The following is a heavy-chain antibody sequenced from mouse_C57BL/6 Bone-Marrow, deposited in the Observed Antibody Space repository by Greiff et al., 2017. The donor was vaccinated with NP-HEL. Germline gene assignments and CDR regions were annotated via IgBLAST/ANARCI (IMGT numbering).Heavy chain of an antibody. V-gene: IGHV1-18*01. CDR2: INPNNGGT. D-gene: IGHD3-2*02. Sequence: EVQLKESGPELVKPGASVKIPCKASGYTFTDYNMDWVKQSHGKSLEWIGDINPNNGGTIYNQKFKGKATLTVDKSSSTAYMELRSLTSEDTAVYYCARAPRQLRLRGFAYWGQGTLVTVSA. CDR1: GYTFTDYN. J-gene: IGHJ3*01. CDR3: ARAPRQLRLRGFAY.